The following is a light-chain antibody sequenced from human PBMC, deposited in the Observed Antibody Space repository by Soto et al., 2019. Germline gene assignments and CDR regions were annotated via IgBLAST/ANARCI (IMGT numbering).Light chain of an antibody. CDR3: QRDNDWPFA. CDR1: ESLFGF. V-gene: IGKV3-15*01. J-gene: IGKJ2*01. CDR2: GGS. Sequence: IVLTQSPATLSVSPGVRVTLSCRASESLFGFLAWYQQKPGQSPRLLLYGGSTRATGIPARFSGSGSATDFTLTISSLQSEDFAGDFGQRDNDWPFASGLGTKLEI.